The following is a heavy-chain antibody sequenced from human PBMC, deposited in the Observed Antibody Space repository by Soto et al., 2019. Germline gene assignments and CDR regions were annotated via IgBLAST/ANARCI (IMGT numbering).Heavy chain of an antibody. CDR3: AKDGRFGELFGGYYGMDV. D-gene: IGHD3-10*01. J-gene: IGHJ6*02. Sequence: PGGSPRLSCAASGFTFDDYAVHWVRQAPGKGLEWVSGISWNGGSIGYADSVKGRFTISRDNAKNSLYLQMNSLRAEDTALYYCAKDGRFGELFGGYYGMDVWGQGTTVTVSS. V-gene: IGHV3-9*01. CDR2: ISWNGGSI. CDR1: GFTFDDYA.